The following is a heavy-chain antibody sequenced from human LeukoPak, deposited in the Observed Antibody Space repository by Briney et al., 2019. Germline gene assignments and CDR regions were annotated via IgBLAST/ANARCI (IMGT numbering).Heavy chain of an antibody. D-gene: IGHD2-21*01. V-gene: IGHV3-21*01. CDR3: ARGLAYCGGDCYTYFDY. Sequence: GGSLRLSCAASVFTFSSYSMNWVRQAPGKGLEWVSSISSSSSYIYYADSVKGRFTISRDNAKNSLYLQMNSLRAEDTAVYYCARGLAYCGGDCYTYFDYWGQGTLVTVSS. CDR2: ISSSSSYI. J-gene: IGHJ4*02. CDR1: VFTFSSYS.